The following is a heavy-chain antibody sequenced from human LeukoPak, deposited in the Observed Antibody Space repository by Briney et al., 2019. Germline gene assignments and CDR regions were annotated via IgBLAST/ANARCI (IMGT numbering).Heavy chain of an antibody. Sequence: GSLRLSCAASGFTFSSYAMSWVRQAPGKGLEWVSVIYSGGSTYYADSVKGRFTIPRDNSKNTLYLQMNSLRAEDTAVYYCARGYYRPWGQGTLVTVSS. CDR2: IYSGGST. CDR3: ARGYYRP. CDR1: GFTFSSYA. V-gene: IGHV3-53*01. J-gene: IGHJ5*02. D-gene: IGHD3-10*01.